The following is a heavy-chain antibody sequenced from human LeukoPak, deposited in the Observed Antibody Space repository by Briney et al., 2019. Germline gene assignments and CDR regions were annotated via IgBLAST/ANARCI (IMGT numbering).Heavy chain of an antibody. CDR1: GYTFTGYY. CDR2: ISAYNGNT. Sequence: ASVKVSCKASGYTFTGYYMHWVRQAPGQGLEWMGWISAYNGNTNYAQKLQGRVTMTTDTSTSTAYMELRSLRSDDTAVYYCARAVGATPQYNWFDPWGQGTLVTVSS. D-gene: IGHD1-26*01. J-gene: IGHJ5*02. V-gene: IGHV1-18*04. CDR3: ARAVGATPQYNWFDP.